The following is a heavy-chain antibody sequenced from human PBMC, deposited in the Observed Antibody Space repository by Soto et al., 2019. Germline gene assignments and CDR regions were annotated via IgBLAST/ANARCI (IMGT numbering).Heavy chain of an antibody. CDR2: ISGSGGST. D-gene: IGHD3-22*01. Sequence: EVQLLESGGGLVQPGGSLRLSCAASGFTFSSYAMSWVRQAPGKGLEWVSAISGSGGSTYYADSVKGRFTISRDNSKNTLDLQMKSLRAEDTAVYYCAKVNSPGDYYDSSGYYYVTVHFDYWGQGTLVTVSS. CDR3: AKVNSPGDYYDSSGYYYVTVHFDY. V-gene: IGHV3-23*01. CDR1: GFTFSSYA. J-gene: IGHJ4*02.